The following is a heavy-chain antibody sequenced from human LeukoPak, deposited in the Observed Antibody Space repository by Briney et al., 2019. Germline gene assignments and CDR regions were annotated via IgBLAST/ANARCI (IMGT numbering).Heavy chain of an antibody. CDR3: ARYSGYSSSWHYCYYYGMDV. D-gene: IGHD6-13*01. Sequence: PGGSLRLSCAAPGFTFSDYYMSWIRQAPGKGLEWVSYISSSSSYTNYADSVKGRFTISRDNAMNSLYLQMNSLRAEDTAVYYCARYSGYSSSWHYCYYYGMDVWGQGTTVTVSS. CDR1: GFTFSDYY. V-gene: IGHV3-11*06. CDR2: ISSSSSYT. J-gene: IGHJ6*02.